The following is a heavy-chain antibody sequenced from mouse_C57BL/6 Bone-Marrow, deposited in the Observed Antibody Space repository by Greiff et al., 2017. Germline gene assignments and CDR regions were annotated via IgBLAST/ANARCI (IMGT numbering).Heavy chain of an antibody. D-gene: IGHD2-3*01. CDR3: AMIYDGYYDWYFDV. CDR2: IYPRDGST. CDR1: GYTFTSYY. V-gene: IGHV1-85*01. Sequence: VQVVESGPELVKPGASVKLSCKASGYTFTSYYINWVKQRPGQGLEWIGWIYPRDGSTKYNAKFKGKATLTVDTSSSTAYLELHSLTSEDSAVYYCAMIYDGYYDWYFDVWGTGTTVTVSS. J-gene: IGHJ1*03.